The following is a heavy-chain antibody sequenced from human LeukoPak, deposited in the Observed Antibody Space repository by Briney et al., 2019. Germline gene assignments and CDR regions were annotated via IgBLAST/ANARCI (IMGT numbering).Heavy chain of an antibody. V-gene: IGHV3-43*02. J-gene: IGHJ4*02. CDR3: AKGHFGAGHY. CDR1: GFTFDDFT. CDR2: ITGDGGTT. Sequence: GGSLRLSCVASGFTFDDFTMHWFRQPPGRGLQWVSLITGDGGTTSYADSVKGRFTISRDNSKNSLYLHMNSLRNEDTALYYCAKGHFGAGHYWGQGTLVTVSS. D-gene: IGHD3-3*01.